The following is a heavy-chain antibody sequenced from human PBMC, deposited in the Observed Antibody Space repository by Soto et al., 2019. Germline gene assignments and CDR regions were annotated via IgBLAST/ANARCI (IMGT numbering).Heavy chain of an antibody. CDR2: MSSSGYST. CDR1: GFTFSIYA. D-gene: IGHD2-21*02. J-gene: IGHJ4*02. Sequence: EVQLLESGGDLVQPGVSRRLSCAASGFTFSIYAMSWVRQAPGKGLEWVSAMSSSGYSTYYADSVKGRFTISRDNSKNTMYLQMNNLRAEDTAVYYCAKGSVVVSAKFDSWGQGTLVTVSS. V-gene: IGHV3-23*01. CDR3: AKGSVVVSAKFDS.